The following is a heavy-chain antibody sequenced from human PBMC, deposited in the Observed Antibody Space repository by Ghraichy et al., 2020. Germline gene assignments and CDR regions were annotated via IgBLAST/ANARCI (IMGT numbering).Heavy chain of an antibody. J-gene: IGHJ6*02. CDR1: GGSISNSNW. Sequence: SETLSLTCTVSGGSISNSNWWSWVRQPPGKGLEWIGDIYHTGSTDFNPSLKSRVTISVDKSKNHFSLKVTSVTAAETAVYYCARDMRYYGSGTYLLHGMDVWGQGTTVTVSS. CDR3: ARDMRYYGSGTYLLHGMDV. CDR2: IYHTGST. D-gene: IGHD3-10*01. V-gene: IGHV4-4*02.